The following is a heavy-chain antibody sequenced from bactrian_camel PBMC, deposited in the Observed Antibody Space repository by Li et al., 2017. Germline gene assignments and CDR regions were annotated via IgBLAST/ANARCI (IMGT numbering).Heavy chain of an antibody. CDR3: AADLGWCGSRPLQREFRN. CDR1: GYTSSSYC. D-gene: IGHD2*01. Sequence: VQLVESGGGSVQAGGSRRLSCVASGYTSSSYCMAWIRDAPGKEREGVASIDRSGRTNYAESVKGRFTISHVIANNTLHLQMNSLKPEDTAVYYCAADLGWCGSRPLQREFRNWGQGTQVTVS. CDR2: IDRSGRT. J-gene: IGHJ4*01. V-gene: IGHV3S1*01.